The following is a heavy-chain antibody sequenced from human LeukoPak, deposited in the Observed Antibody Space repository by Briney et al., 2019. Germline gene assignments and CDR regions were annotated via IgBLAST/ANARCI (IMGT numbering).Heavy chain of an antibody. D-gene: IGHD6-19*01. V-gene: IGHV5-51*01. CDR1: GYSFTSYW. J-gene: IGHJ6*03. Sequence: GESLKISCKGSGYSFTSYWIGWVRQMPGKGLEWMGIIYPGDSDTRYSPSFQGQVTISADKSISTAYLQWSSLKASDTAMYYCARHREDSSGWYAPFDYYYYMDVWGKGTTVTVSS. CDR2: IYPGDSDT. CDR3: ARHREDSSGWYAPFDYYYYMDV.